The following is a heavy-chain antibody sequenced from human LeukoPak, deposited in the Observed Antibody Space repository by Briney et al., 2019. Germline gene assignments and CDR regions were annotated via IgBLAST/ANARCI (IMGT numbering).Heavy chain of an antibody. CDR2: ISYDETNK. CDR1: GFTFSSYD. D-gene: IGHD4-17*01. J-gene: IGHJ4*02. CDR3: AKDGYGDYVFDY. Sequence: PGGSLRLSCAASGFTFSSYDMHWVRQAPGKGLEWVAAISYDETNKYYADSVKGRFTISRDNSKNTLYLQMNSLGAEDTAVYYCAKDGYGDYVFDYWGQGTLVTVSS. V-gene: IGHV3-30*18.